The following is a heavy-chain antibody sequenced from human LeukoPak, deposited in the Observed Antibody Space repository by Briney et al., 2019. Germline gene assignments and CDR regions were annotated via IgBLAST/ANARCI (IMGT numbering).Heavy chain of an antibody. CDR3: ARGITMIVQKINAMDV. D-gene: IGHD3-22*01. CDR2: INHSGST. CDR1: GGSFSGYY. V-gene: IGHV4-34*01. J-gene: IGHJ6*02. Sequence: SETLSLTCAIYGGSFSGYYWSWIRQSPGKGLEWIGEINHSGSTNCNPSLKSRVTISVDTSKNQFSLKLNSVTAADTAVYYCARGITMIVQKINAMDVWGQGTTVTVSS.